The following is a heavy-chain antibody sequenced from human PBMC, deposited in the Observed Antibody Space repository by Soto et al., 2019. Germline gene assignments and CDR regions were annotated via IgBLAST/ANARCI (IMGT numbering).Heavy chain of an antibody. CDR3: VKEKLYSNYEYYFDS. CDR1: GFGFRNYA. D-gene: IGHD4-4*01. V-gene: IGHV3-9*01. J-gene: IGHJ4*02. Sequence: QTGGSLRLSCEASGFGFRNYAMHWVRRPPGKGLEWVSGISWHSGTIGYADSVRGRYTISRDNAKNSLYLQMNSLRPEDTAFYYCVKEKLYSNYEYYFDSWGQGTLVTVSS. CDR2: ISWHSGTI.